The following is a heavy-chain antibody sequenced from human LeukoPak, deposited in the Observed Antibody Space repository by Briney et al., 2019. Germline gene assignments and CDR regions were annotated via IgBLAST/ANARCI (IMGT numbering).Heavy chain of an antibody. D-gene: IGHD3-3*01. V-gene: IGHV4-4*07. CDR1: GGSISSYY. J-gene: IGHJ6*03. CDR3: AKSQGLRFPNQGYYYYMDV. Sequence: PSETLSLTCTVPGGSISSYYWSWIRQPAGKGLEWIGRIHTSGDTNYNPSLNSRVTMSVDTSKNQFSLRLSSLTAADTAVYYCAKSQGLRFPNQGYYYYMDVWGKGTTVTVSS. CDR2: IHTSGDT.